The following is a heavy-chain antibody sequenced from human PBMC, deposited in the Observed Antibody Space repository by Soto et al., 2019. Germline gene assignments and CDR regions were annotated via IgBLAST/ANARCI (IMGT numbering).Heavy chain of an antibody. Sequence: ASETLSLTCTVSGGSVSSGSYYWSWIRQPPGKGLEWIGYIYYSGSTNYNPSLKSRVTISVDTSKNQFSLKLSSVTAADTAVYYCARVLGYTVVTTGGGGQTLEAFDIWGQGTMVTVSS. D-gene: IGHD2-15*01. J-gene: IGHJ3*02. CDR2: IYYSGST. CDR3: ARVLGYTVVTTGGGGQTLEAFDI. CDR1: GGSVSSGSYY. V-gene: IGHV4-61*01.